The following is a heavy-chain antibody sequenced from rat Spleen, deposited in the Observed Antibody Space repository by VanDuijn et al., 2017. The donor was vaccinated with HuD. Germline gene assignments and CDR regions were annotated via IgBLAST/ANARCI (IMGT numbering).Heavy chain of an antibody. CDR2: IIFDGSRT. Sequence: EVQLVESGGDLVQPGRSLKLSCTASGFTFSDYNMAWVRQAPKKGLEWVTTIIFDGSRTYYRDSVRGRFTISRDNAKSALYLQMDSLRSEDTATYYCTTDSYFDGTYYPGGFDYWGQGVMVTVSS. CDR3: TTDSYFDGTYYPGGFDY. V-gene: IGHV5S10*01. CDR1: GFTFSDYN. D-gene: IGHD1-12*02. J-gene: IGHJ2*01.